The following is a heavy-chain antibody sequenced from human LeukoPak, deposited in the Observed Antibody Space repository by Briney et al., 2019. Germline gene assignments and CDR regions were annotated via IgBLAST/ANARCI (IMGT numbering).Heavy chain of an antibody. CDR1: GFTVSSNY. CDR2: IYSGGST. CDR3: AREKPYYYGMDV. J-gene: IGHJ6*02. V-gene: IGHV3-53*04. Sequence: SGGSLRLSCAASGFTVSSNYMSWVRQAPGKGLEWVSVIYSGGSTYYADSVKGRFTVSRHNSKNTLYLQMNSLRAEDTAVYYCAREKPYYYGMDVWGQGTTVTFSS.